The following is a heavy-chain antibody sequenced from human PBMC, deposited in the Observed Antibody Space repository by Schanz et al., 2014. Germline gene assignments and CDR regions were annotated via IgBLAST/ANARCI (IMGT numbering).Heavy chain of an antibody. Sequence: VQLVESGGGLVKPGGSLRLSCAASGFNFANHAIHWVRQGQGNGLQWVAVISYDGSTKYYADSVKGRFTISRDNPKKTLYLQMNSLRAEDTAVYYCARDHQWLARYYMDVWGKGTTVTVSS. CDR2: ISYDGSTK. CDR3: ARDHQWLARYYMDV. D-gene: IGHD6-19*01. CDR1: GFNFANHA. J-gene: IGHJ6*03. V-gene: IGHV3-33*05.